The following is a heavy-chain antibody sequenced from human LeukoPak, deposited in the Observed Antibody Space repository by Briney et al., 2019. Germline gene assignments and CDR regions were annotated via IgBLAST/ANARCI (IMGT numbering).Heavy chain of an antibody. D-gene: IGHD5-24*01. V-gene: IGHV1-69*05. CDR1: GGTFSSYA. Sequence: SVKVSCKASGGTFSSYAISWVRQAPGQGLEWMGEIIPIFGTANYAQKFQGRVTITTNESTSTAYMELSSLRSEDTAVYYCARTATIGYYFDYWGQGTLVTVSS. CDR3: ARTATIGYYFDY. CDR2: IIPIFGTA. J-gene: IGHJ4*02.